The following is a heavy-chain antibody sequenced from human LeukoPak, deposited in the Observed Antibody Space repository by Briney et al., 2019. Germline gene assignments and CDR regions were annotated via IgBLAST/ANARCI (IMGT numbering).Heavy chain of an antibody. V-gene: IGHV3-7*01. CDR3: ARDPIQAAPPDYYYYGMDV. CDR2: KKQDGSEK. CDR1: GFTFSSYW. J-gene: IGHJ6*02. Sequence: GGSLRLSCAASGFTFSSYWMSWVRQAPGKGLEWVANKKQDGSEKYYVDSVKGRFTISRDNAKNSLYLQMNSLRAEDTAVYYCARDPIQAAPPDYYYYGMDVWGQGTTVTVSS. D-gene: IGHD2-15*01.